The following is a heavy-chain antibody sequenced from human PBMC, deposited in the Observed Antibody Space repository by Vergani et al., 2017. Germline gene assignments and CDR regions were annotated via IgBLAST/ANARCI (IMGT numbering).Heavy chain of an antibody. CDR3: ARSSSWYLEYFQH. D-gene: IGHD6-13*01. CDR1: GGSISSGGYY. CDR2: INHSGST. Sequence: QVQLQESGPGLVKPSQTLSLTCTVSGGSISSGGYYWSWIRQPPGKGLEWIGEINHSGSTNYNPSLKSRVTISVDTSKNQFSLKLSSVTAADTAVYYCARSSSWYLEYFQHWGQGTLVTVSS. V-gene: IGHV4-31*03. J-gene: IGHJ1*01.